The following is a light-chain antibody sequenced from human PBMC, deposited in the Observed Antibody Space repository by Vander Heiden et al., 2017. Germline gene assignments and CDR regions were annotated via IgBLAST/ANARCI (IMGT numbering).Light chain of an antibody. CDR1: SSNIGAGYD. Sequence: QSVLTQPPSVSGAPGQRGTISCTGSSSNIGAGYDVHWYQQLPGTAPKLLIYGNSNRPSGVLDRFSGSKSGTSASLAITGLQAEDEADYYCQSYDSSLSAYYVFGTGTKVTVL. CDR2: GNS. CDR3: QSYDSSLSAYYV. J-gene: IGLJ1*01. V-gene: IGLV1-40*01.